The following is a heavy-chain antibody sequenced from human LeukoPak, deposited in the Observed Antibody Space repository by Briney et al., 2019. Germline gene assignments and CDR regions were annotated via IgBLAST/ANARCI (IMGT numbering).Heavy chain of an antibody. CDR2: ISAYNGNT. J-gene: IGHJ4*02. Sequence: GASVKVSCKASGYTFTGYYMHWVRQAPGQGLEWMGWISAYNGNTNYAQKLQGRVTMTTDTSTSTAYMELRSLRSDDTAVYYCARVNVEEVIDYWGQGTLVTVSS. CDR3: ARVNVEEVIDY. D-gene: IGHD2-21*01. CDR1: GYTFTGYY. V-gene: IGHV1-18*04.